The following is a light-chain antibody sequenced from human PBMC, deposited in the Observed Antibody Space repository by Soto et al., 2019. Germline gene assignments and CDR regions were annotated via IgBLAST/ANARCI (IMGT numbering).Light chain of an antibody. Sequence: DIQMTQSPSSLSASVGDRVTITCRASQSSSTYLNWYQQKPGKAPKLLIYAASDLQNGVPSRVSGSGSGTDFPLTISSLQPEDFATYYCQQSYSTLLITFGQGTRLEIK. J-gene: IGKJ5*01. CDR2: AAS. CDR3: QQSYSTLLIT. V-gene: IGKV1-39*01. CDR1: QSSSTY.